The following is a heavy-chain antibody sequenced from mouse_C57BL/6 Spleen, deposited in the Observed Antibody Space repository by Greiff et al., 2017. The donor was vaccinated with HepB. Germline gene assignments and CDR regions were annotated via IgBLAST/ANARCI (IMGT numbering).Heavy chain of an antibody. Sequence: EVQLQQSGGGLVKPGGSLKLSCAASGFTFSSYAMSWVRQTPEKRLEWVATISDGGSYTYYPDNVKGRFTISRDNAKNNLYLQMSHLKSEDTAMYYCARETYGSSYGYFDVWGTGTTVTVSS. CDR3: ARETYGSSYGYFDV. CDR2: ISDGGSYT. D-gene: IGHD1-1*01. V-gene: IGHV5-4*01. J-gene: IGHJ1*03. CDR1: GFTFSSYA.